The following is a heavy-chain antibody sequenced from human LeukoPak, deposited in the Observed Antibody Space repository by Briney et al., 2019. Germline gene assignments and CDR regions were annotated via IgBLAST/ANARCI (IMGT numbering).Heavy chain of an antibody. CDR3: SRDDFWSGYYPPRDY. D-gene: IGHD3-3*01. J-gene: IGHJ4*02. CDR1: GFTFGDYA. Sequence: PGGSLRLSCIASGFTFGDYAMSWFRQAPGKGLEWVGFIRSKAYGGTTEYAASVKGRFTISRDDSKSIAYQQMNSLKTEDTAVYYCSRDDFWSGYYPPRDYWGQGTLVTVSS. CDR2: IRSKAYGGTT. V-gene: IGHV3-49*03.